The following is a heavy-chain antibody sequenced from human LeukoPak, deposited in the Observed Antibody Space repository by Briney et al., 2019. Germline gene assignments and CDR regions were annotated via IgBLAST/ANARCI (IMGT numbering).Heavy chain of an antibody. CDR1: VGTFSSYA. J-gene: IGHJ6*02. V-gene: IGHV1-69*04. CDR2: IIPILGMA. CDR3: ASGEYYYGSGSYHEDYYYYYGMDV. D-gene: IGHD3-10*01. Sequence: SVKVSCKASVGTFSSYAISWVRQAPGQGLEWMGRIIPILGMANYAQKFQGRVTITADKSTSTAYMELSSLRSEDTAVYYCASGEYYYGSGSYHEDYYYYYGMDVWGQGTTVTVSS.